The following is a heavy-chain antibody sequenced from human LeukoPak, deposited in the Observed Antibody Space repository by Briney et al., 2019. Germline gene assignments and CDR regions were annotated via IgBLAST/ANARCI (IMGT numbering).Heavy chain of an antibody. V-gene: IGHV3-23*01. CDR1: GFPFSSYA. Sequence: SGGSLRLSCAASGFPFSSYAMHWVRQAPGKGLEWISAISGSGNSTHYADTVKGRFTISRDNSKNMLYLQMNSLRVEDTAVYYCANFYWGQGARVTVSS. CDR2: ISGSGNST. CDR3: ANFY. J-gene: IGHJ4*02.